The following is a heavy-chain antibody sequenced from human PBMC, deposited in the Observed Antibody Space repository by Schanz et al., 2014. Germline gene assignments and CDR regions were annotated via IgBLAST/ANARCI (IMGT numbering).Heavy chain of an antibody. CDR2: IWYDGSNK. J-gene: IGHJ4*02. V-gene: IGHV3-33*08. Sequence: PGGSLRLSCAASGFGFSSYSMNWVRQAPGKGLEWVAVIWYDGSNKYYADSVKGRFTISRDNAKNSLYLQMNSLRAEDTAVYHCVSSGSYSSYAFWGQGTLVTVSS. CDR1: GFGFSSYS. CDR3: VSSGSYSSYAF. D-gene: IGHD3-10*01.